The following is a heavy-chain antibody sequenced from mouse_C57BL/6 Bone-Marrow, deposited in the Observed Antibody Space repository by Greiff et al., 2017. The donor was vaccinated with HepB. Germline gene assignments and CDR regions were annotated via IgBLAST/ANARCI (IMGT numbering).Heavy chain of an antibody. CDR2: ISDGGSYT. Sequence: EVKLVESGGGLVKPGGSLKLSCAASGFTFSSYAMSWVRQTPEKRLEWVATISDGGSYTYYPDNVKGRFTISRDNAKNNLYLQMSHLKSEDTAMYYCAREGLGVGAMDVWGQGTSVTVSS. D-gene: IGHD4-1*01. CDR1: GFTFSSYA. CDR3: AREGLGVGAMDV. J-gene: IGHJ4*01. V-gene: IGHV5-4*01.